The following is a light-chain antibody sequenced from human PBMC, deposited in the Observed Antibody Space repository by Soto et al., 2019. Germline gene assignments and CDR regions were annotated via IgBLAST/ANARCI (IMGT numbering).Light chain of an antibody. CDR3: QHSYRTPQT. Sequence: DIQMTQSPSSLSASVGDRVTITCRASQSISSYLNWYQQKPGKAPKLLIYAASSFHSEVPSRFTGSCSGTDFTLTISSLKPEDYATYYCQHSYRTPQTFGQGTKLEIK. V-gene: IGKV1-39*01. CDR1: QSISSY. CDR2: AAS. J-gene: IGKJ2*01.